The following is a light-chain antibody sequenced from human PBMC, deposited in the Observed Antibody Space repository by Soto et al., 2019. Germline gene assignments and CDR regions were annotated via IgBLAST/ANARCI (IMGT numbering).Light chain of an antibody. V-gene: IGKV3-11*01. J-gene: IGKJ5*01. CDR2: DAS. Sequence: EIVLTQSPATLSLSPGERATLSCRASQSVSSYLAWYQQKPGQAPRLLIYDASNRATGIPARFSGSGSGKDFTLNIRSLEPEDFAVYYCQQRSNWPPITLGQGTRLEIK. CDR1: QSVSSY. CDR3: QQRSNWPPIT.